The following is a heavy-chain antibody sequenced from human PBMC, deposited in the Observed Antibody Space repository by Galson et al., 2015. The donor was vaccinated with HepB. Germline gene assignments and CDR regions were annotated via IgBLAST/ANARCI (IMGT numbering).Heavy chain of an antibody. CDR3: ARVGYSYGQYYFDH. J-gene: IGHJ4*02. V-gene: IGHV3-7*01. D-gene: IGHD5-18*01. CDR1: GFTLSSHW. Sequence: SLRLSCAGSGFTLSSHWMSWVRQAPGKGLEWVANIKEDGSEEQYVDSVKGRFTISRDNAKNSLYLQMNSLRVEDTAVYFCARVGYSYGQYYFDHWGQGALVTVSS. CDR2: IKEDGSEE.